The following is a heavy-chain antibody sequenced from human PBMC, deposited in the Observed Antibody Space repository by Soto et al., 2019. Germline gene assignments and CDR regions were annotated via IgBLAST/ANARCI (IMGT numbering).Heavy chain of an antibody. J-gene: IGHJ6*02. Sequence: SETLSLTCTVSGGSISSSSYYWGWIRQPPGKGLEWIGSIYYSGSTYYNPSLKSRVTISVDTSKNQFSLKLSSVTAADTAVYYCARHLHSNSWSYYYYYYGMDVWGQGTTVTVSS. CDR2: IYYSGST. CDR3: ARHLHSNSWSYYYYYYGMDV. D-gene: IGHD6-13*01. CDR1: GGSISSSSYY. V-gene: IGHV4-39*01.